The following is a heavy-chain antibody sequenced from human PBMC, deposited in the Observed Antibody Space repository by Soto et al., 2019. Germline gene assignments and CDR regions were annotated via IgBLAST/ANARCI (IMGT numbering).Heavy chain of an antibody. CDR1: GGSISSSSYY. D-gene: IGHD3-3*01. CDR2: IYYSGST. J-gene: IGHJ5*02. Sequence: SETLSLTCTVSGGSISSSSYYWGWIRQPPGKGLEWIGSIYYSGSTYYNPSLKSRVTISVDTSKNQFSLKLSSVTAADTAVYYFARPYYDFWSGYLSNNWFDPWGQGTLVTVSS. V-gene: IGHV4-39*01. CDR3: ARPYYDFWSGYLSNNWFDP.